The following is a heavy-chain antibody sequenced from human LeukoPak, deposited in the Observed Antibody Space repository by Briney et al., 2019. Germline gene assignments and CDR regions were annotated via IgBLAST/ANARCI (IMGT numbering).Heavy chain of an antibody. CDR2: ISSSGSTI. CDR1: GFTFSSYW. Sequence: GGSLRLSCAASGFTFSSYWMHWVRQAPGKGLEWVSYISSSGSTIYYADSVKGRFTISRDNAKNSLYLQMNSLRAEDTAVYYCARESYYFDYWGQGTLVTVSS. V-gene: IGHV3-48*04. J-gene: IGHJ4*02. CDR3: ARESYYFDY.